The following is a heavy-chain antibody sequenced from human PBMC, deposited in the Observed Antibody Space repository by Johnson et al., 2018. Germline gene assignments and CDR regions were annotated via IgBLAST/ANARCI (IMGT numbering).Heavy chain of an antibody. V-gene: IGHV3-30*18. CDR1: GFTFSNYG. Sequence: QVQLVESGGGVVQPGRSLRLSCAASGFTFSNYGMHCVRQAPGKGLEWVTVISYAGRNKQYADSVTVRFTISRDNSKNTLYLQMNSLRVEDTSVYYCAKDNGPTMIRCFQHWGQGTLVTVSS. CDR2: ISYAGRNK. D-gene: IGHD3-22*01. CDR3: AKDNGPTMIRCFQH. J-gene: IGHJ1*01.